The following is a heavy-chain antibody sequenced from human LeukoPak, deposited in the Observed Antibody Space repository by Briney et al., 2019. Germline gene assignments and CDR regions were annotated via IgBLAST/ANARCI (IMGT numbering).Heavy chain of an antibody. CDR2: INPNSGGA. J-gene: IGHJ6*03. Sequence: ASVKVSCKASGYTFTGFYMHWVRQAPGQGLEWMGRINPNSGGANYAQKFQGRVTMTRDTSITTVYMELSRLGSNDTAVYYCAKAGAAAGRGSFYYYMDVWGKGTTVIVSS. V-gene: IGHV1-2*06. CDR1: GYTFTGFY. D-gene: IGHD6-25*01. CDR3: AKAGAAAGRGSFYYYMDV.